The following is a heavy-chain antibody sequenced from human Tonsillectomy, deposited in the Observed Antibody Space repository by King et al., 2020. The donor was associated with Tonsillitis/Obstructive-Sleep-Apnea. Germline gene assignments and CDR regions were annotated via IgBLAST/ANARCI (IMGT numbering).Heavy chain of an antibody. CDR2: LHYNRAT. Sequence: QLQESGPGLVKASETLFLTCTVSGGSISTTSYYWGWVGQPPGKGREWIGILHYNRATYYNPPLTSRATISVDTSKNQFSLKLSSVTAADTAVYFCGSDVASVVRFDYWGQGILVIVSS. CDR1: GGSISTTSYY. V-gene: IGHV4-39*01. J-gene: IGHJ4*02. CDR3: GSDVASVVRFDY. D-gene: IGHD2-15*01.